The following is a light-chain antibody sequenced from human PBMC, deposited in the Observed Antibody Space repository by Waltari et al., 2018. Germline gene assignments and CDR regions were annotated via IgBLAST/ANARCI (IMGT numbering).Light chain of an antibody. CDR1: QSVFDW. J-gene: IGKJ1*01. V-gene: IGKV1-5*03. CDR3: QEYNSNSWT. Sequence: DIQMTQSPSTLSASVGDSLTITCRASQSVFDWLAWYQQKPGKAPKLLIYQASTLQNGVPSRFRASGSGTVFTLTINTLQPDDFATYYCQEYNSNSWTFGQWTKVEIK. CDR2: QAS.